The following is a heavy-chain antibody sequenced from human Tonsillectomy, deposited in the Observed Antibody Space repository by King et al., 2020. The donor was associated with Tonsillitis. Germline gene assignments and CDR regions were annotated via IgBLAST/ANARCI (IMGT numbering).Heavy chain of an antibody. CDR2: ISGSGGST. CDR3: AKPREYPSYYFDY. J-gene: IGHJ4*02. Sequence: VQLVESGGGLVQPGGSLRLSCAASGFSFSSYAMSWVRQAPGKGLEWVSAISGSGGSTYYAASVKGRFTISRDNSKNTLCLQMKNLRAEDTAVYYCAKPREYPSYYFDYWGQGSLVSVSS. CDR1: GFSFSSYA. D-gene: IGHD2/OR15-2a*01. V-gene: IGHV3-23*04.